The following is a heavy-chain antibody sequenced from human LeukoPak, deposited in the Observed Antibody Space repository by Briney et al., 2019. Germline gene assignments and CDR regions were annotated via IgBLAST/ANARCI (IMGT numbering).Heavy chain of an antibody. CDR2: ISGSGGSK. CDR3: AKSSTSMEDFWSANYYYYYMDV. V-gene: IGHV3-23*01. Sequence: PGGSLRLSCAASGFTFSSYAMSWVRQAPGKGLEWVSAISGSGGSKYYADSVNGRFTISRDNSKNPLYLQMNSLRAEVTAVYYCAKSSTSMEDFWSANYYYYYMDVWGKGTMVTVSS. D-gene: IGHD3-3*01. CDR1: GFTFSSYA. J-gene: IGHJ6*03.